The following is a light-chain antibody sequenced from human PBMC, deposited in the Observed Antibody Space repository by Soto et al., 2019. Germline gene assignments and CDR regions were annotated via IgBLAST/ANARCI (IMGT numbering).Light chain of an antibody. J-gene: IGLJ2*01. CDR3: QSYDSSRRRV. CDR1: SCNIGAGYD. Sequence: QPVLTQPPSVSGSPGERVTISCTGSSCNIGAGYDVHWYQQLPGTAPKLLIYGNSNRPSGVPDRFSGSKSGTSASLALTGLQADDDADYYCQSYDSSRRRVFGGGTKLTVL. V-gene: IGLV1-40*01. CDR2: GNS.